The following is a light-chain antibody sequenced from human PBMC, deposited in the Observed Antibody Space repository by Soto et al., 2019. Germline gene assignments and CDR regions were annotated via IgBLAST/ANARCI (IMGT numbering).Light chain of an antibody. V-gene: IGKV3-20*01. CDR1: QSVTSNY. CDR2: GSS. J-gene: IGKJ3*01. CDR3: QHYGTSPQGPS. Sequence: EIVLTQSPGTLSLSPGERATLSCGASQSVTSNYLAWYHQKPGQAPRLLMYGSSTRATGIPDRFSGSGSGTDFTLTISRLEPEDFAVYYCQHYGTSPQGPSFGPGTKVNIK.